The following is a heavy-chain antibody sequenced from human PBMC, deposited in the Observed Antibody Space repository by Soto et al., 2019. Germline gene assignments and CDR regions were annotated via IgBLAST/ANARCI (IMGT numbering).Heavy chain of an antibody. D-gene: IGHD2-15*01. CDR1: GYTLTEFS. J-gene: IGHJ6*04. Sequence: ASVKVSCKVSGYTLTEFSMHWVRQAPGKGLEWMGRFDPGDGETSYAQKFRGRVTMTEDTSTGTVYMELSSLRSEDTAVYYCARVLVSGGKSCYYYGMDAWGKGTRGTMSS. V-gene: IGHV1-24*01. CDR2: FDPGDGET. CDR3: ARVLVSGGKSCYYYGMDA.